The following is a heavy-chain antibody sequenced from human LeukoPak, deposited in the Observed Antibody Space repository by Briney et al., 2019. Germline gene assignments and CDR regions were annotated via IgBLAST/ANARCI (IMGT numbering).Heavy chain of an antibody. CDR1: GGSISGSNW. Sequence: SETLSLTCAVSGGSISGSNWWSWVRQPPGKGLEWIGEIFHSGSTNYSPSLKSRVTISVDTSKNQFSLKLSSVTAADTAVYYCARGRSITMVRGVTTRRVDAFDIWGQGTMVTVSS. CDR3: ARGRSITMVRGVTTRRVDAFDI. J-gene: IGHJ3*02. V-gene: IGHV4-4*02. CDR2: IFHSGST. D-gene: IGHD3-10*01.